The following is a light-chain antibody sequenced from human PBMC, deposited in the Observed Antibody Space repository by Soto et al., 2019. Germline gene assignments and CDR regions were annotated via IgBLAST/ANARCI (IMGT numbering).Light chain of an antibody. J-gene: IGKJ2*01. CDR1: QSISDW. CDR2: KAS. CDR3: QQYNNYPYT. V-gene: IGKV1-5*03. Sequence: DIQMTQSPSTLSASVGDRVTITCRASQSISDWLAWYQQTPGKAPKLLIYKASSLQSGVPSRFSGSGSGTEFTLTISSLQPDDFASFYCQQYNNYPYTFGQGTKLEIK.